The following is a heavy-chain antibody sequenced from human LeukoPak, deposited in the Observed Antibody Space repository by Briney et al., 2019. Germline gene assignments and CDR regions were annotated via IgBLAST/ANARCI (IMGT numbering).Heavy chain of an antibody. CDR3: AKVDYGDYFDY. D-gene: IGHD4-17*01. J-gene: IGHJ4*02. V-gene: IGHV3-23*01. CDR2: ISGSGGST. CDR1: GFTFSSYA. Sequence: GGSLRLSCAASGFTFSSYAMSWVRQAPGKGREGVSAISGSGGSTYYADSVKGRFTISRDNSKNTLYLQMNSLRAEDTAVYYCAKVDYGDYFDYWGQGTLVTVSS.